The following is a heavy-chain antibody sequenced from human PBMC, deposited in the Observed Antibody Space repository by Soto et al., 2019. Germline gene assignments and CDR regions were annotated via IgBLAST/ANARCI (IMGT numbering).Heavy chain of an antibody. Sequence: GGSLRLSCSGFGFSINTYWMNWIRQTPGKGLEWVANINPEGNAKTYVDPVKGRFFVSRDNTKNSLDLQMTSLRVEDSAIYFCAAWDISNIWGQGILVTVSS. CDR2: INPEGNAK. J-gene: IGHJ4*02. D-gene: IGHD2-15*01. CDR1: GFSINTYW. V-gene: IGHV3-7*01. CDR3: AAWDISNI.